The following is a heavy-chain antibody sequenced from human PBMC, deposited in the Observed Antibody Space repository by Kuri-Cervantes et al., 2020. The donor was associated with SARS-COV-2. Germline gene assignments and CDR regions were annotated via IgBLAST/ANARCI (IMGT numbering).Heavy chain of an antibody. CDR1: DYTFTSYG. V-gene: IGHV1-18*01. J-gene: IGHJ4*02. CDR3: ARDLELQLEPTLDY. CDR2: ISGYNGNT. D-gene: IGHD1-1*01. Sequence: ASVKVSCKASDYTFTSYGISWVRQAPGQGLEWMGWISGYNGNTNYAQKLQGRVTMTTDTSTSTAYMELRSLRSDDTAVYYCARDLELQLEPTLDYWGQGTLVTVSS.